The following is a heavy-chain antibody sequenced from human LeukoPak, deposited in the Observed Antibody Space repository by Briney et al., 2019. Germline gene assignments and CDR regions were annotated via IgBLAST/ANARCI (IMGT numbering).Heavy chain of an antibody. CDR3: ARDSSGWNYFDN. J-gene: IGHJ4*02. CDR1: GDSISTYY. Sequence: PSETLSLTCTVSGDSISTYYWNWIRQPPGKGLQWIGYIHDSGSSNYNPSLKSRVSISLDTSKHEVSLQLSSVTAADTAIYYCARDSSGWNYFDNWGQGTPVTVSS. CDR2: IHDSGSS. D-gene: IGHD6-19*01. V-gene: IGHV4-59*01.